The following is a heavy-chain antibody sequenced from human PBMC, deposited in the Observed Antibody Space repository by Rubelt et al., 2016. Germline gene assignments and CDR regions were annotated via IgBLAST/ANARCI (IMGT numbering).Heavy chain of an antibody. CDR1: GYTFTSYY. Sequence: QVQLVQSGAEVKKPGASVKVSCKASGYTFTSYYMHWVRQAPGQGLEWMGIINPSGGSTSYEQKSQGRVTRTRDTATSTVYMGLSSLRAEDTAVYYGARSPRYDFEDNWFDPWGQGTLVTVSS. CDR3: ARSPRYDFEDNWFDP. CDR2: INPSGGST. V-gene: IGHV1-46*01. J-gene: IGHJ5*02. D-gene: IGHD3-3*01.